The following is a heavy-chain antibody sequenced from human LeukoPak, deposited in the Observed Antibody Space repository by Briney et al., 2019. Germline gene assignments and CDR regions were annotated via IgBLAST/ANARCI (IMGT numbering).Heavy chain of an antibody. CDR3: AKDGGIASGSCLDY. Sequence: QPGRSLRLSCAASGFTFSSYGMHWVRQAPGKGLEWVAVISYDGSNKYYADSVKGRFTISRDNSKNTLYLQMNSLRAEDTAVYYCAKDGGIASGSCLDYWGQGTLVTVSS. J-gene: IGHJ4*02. CDR2: ISYDGSNK. CDR1: GFTFSSYG. V-gene: IGHV3-30*18. D-gene: IGHD2-15*01.